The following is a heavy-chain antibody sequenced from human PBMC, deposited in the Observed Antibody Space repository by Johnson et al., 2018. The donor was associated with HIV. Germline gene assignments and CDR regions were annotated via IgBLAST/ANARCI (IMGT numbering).Heavy chain of an antibody. D-gene: IGHD2/OR15-2a*01. CDR3: TAYFADEKGPAFDI. Sequence: QVQLVESGGGLVQPGGSLRLSCAASGFSFSNYYMSWIRQAPGEGLNWISYISSSGSTIYYADSVKGRFTISRDNAKTSVYLQMNSLRAEDTAVYYCTAYFADEKGPAFDIWGQGTMVTVSS. CDR2: ISSSGSTI. V-gene: IGHV3-11*01. J-gene: IGHJ3*02. CDR1: GFSFSNYY.